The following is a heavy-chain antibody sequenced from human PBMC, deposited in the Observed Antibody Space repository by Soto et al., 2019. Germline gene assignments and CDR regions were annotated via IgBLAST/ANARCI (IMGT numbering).Heavy chain of an antibody. Sequence: QVQLVQSGAEVKKPGSSVKVSCKASGGTFSSYAISWVRQAPGQGLEWMGGIIPIFGTANYAQKFQGRVTISEDESKSTASIEVSSMRSKDTSVYYCARDRSKPFYYYSGMEYWGKAATVTFSS. D-gene: IGHD3-10*01. J-gene: IGHJ6*04. CDR1: GGTFSSYA. CDR3: ARDRSKPFYYYSGMEY. V-gene: IGHV1-69*01. CDR2: IIPIFGTA.